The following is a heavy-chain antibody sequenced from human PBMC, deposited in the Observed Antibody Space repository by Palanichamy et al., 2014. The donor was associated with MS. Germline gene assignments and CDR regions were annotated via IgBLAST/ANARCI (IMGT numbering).Heavy chain of an antibody. CDR1: GFLLSTTGVG. D-gene: IGHD3-10*01. J-gene: IGHJ4*02. V-gene: IGHV2-5*02. CDR2: IYWDNSQ. CDR3: AHSPAPANYYYGTGTFCD. Sequence: QITLKESGPTLVKPTQTLTLTCTFSGFLLSTTGVGVGWIRQPPGKALQWLAFIYWDNSQNHNPSLKSRLTITEDTSRNQVVLTMTNMDPADTATYYCAHSPAPANYYYGTGTFCDWGQGTLVTVSS.